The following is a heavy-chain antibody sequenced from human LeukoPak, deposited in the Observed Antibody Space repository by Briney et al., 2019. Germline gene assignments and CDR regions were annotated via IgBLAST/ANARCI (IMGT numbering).Heavy chain of an antibody. CDR2: IYYSGST. J-gene: IGHJ5*02. CDR3: ARARKHDNWFDP. CDR1: GGSISSYY. Sequence: SETLSLTCTVSGGSISSYYWSWIRQPPGKGLEWIGYIYYSGSTNYNPSLKSRVTISVDTSKNQFSLKLSSVTAADTAVYYCARARKHDNWFDPWGQGTLVTVSS. V-gene: IGHV4-59*12.